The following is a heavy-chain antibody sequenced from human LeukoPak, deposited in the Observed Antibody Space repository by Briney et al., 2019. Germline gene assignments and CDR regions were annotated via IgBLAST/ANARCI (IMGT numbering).Heavy chain of an antibody. Sequence: GASVKVSCKASGGTFSSYAISWVRQAPGQGLEWMGGIIPIFGTANYAQKFQGRVTITADKSTSTAYMELSSLRSEDTAVYYCATDPFTPYGHAFDIWGQGTMVTVSS. J-gene: IGHJ3*02. CDR2: IIPIFGTA. V-gene: IGHV1-69*06. CDR3: ATDPFTPYGHAFDI. CDR1: GGTFSSYA. D-gene: IGHD3-3*02.